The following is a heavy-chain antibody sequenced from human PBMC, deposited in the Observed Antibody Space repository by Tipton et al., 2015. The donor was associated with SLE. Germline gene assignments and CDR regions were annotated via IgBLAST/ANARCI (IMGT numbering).Heavy chain of an antibody. Sequence: TLSLTCTVSGGSISGHYWSWIRQPPGKGLEWIGHIYSSGTTNYNPSLKSRVSISVDMSKNQFSLKLSSVTAADTAIYYCARGPIEGYYYYYIDVWGKGTTVTVSS. V-gene: IGHV4-59*11. J-gene: IGHJ6*03. CDR2: IYSSGTT. CDR1: GGSISGHY. D-gene: IGHD1-26*01. CDR3: ARGPIEGYYYYYIDV.